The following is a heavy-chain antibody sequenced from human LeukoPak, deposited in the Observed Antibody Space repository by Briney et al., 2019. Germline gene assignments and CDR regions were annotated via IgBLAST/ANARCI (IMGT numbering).Heavy chain of an antibody. V-gene: IGHV3-48*01. D-gene: IGHD1-26*01. J-gene: IGHJ3*02. CDR1: GFTFSSYS. CDR2: ISSSSSTI. Sequence: PGGSLRLSCAASGFTFSSYSMNWVRQAPGKGLEWVSYISSSSSTIYYADSVKGRFTISRDNAKNSLYLQMNSLRAEDTAVYYCARGVQYSRGAFDIWGQGTMVTVSS. CDR3: ARGVQYSRGAFDI.